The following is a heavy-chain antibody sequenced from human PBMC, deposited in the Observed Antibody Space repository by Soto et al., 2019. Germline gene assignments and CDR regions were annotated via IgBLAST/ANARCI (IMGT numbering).Heavy chain of an antibody. D-gene: IGHD5-18*01. CDR3: ARDRPDTAMDPDPLDY. Sequence: GGSLRLSCAASGFIFNTYDMHWVRQAPGKGLEWVAVISYDGSNKYYADSVKGRFTISRDNSKNTLYLQMNSLRAEDTAVYYCARDRPDTAMDPDPLDYWGQGTLVSVSS. V-gene: IGHV3-30*03. CDR2: ISYDGSNK. CDR1: GFIFNTYD. J-gene: IGHJ4*02.